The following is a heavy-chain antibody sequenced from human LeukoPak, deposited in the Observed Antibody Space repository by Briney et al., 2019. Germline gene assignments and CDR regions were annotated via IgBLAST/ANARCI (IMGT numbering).Heavy chain of an antibody. V-gene: IGHV4-30-2*01. CDR2: INHSGST. CDR3: ARSVVLIVVGTTYYFDY. Sequence: PSQTLSLTCTVSGGSISSGAYYWSWIRQHPGKGLEWIGEINHSGSTNYNPSLKSRVTISVDTSKNQFSLKLSSVTAADTAVYYCARSVVLIVVGTTYYFDYWGQGTLVTVSS. D-gene: IGHD3-22*01. CDR1: GGSISSGAYY. J-gene: IGHJ4*02.